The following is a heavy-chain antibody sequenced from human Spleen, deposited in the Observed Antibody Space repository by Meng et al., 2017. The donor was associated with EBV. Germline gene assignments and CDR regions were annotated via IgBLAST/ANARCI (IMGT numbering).Heavy chain of an antibody. CDR3: ARLRDVIITYHRGFRARRWFDH. V-gene: IGHV4-4*02. Sequence: QVQLQASGPGIVMPSGTLSLTCDVPGESITNTNWWNWVRQPPGRGLEWIGNIYYRGNTYYNSSLKSRVSLSMDTSDNHFSLRLLSVSAADTAVYYCARLRDVIITYHRGFRARRWFDHWGQGFLVTVSS. CDR2: IYYRGNT. CDR1: GESITNTNW. J-gene: IGHJ5*02. D-gene: IGHD6-6*01.